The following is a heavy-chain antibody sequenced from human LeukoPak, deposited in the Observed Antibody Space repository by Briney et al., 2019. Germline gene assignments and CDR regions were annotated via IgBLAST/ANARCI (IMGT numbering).Heavy chain of an antibody. V-gene: IGHV4-30-4*01. CDR2: IYYRGST. CDR1: GGSISSDDYY. CDR3: ARAVLFWGFGERGWFDP. Sequence: PSETLSLTCTVSGGSISSDDYYWSWIRQSPGKGLEWIGYIYYRGSTKYNTSLKSRITISVDTSKNQFSLNLSSVTAADTAVYYCARAVLFWGFGERGWFDPWGQGTLVTVSS. J-gene: IGHJ5*02. D-gene: IGHD3-10*01.